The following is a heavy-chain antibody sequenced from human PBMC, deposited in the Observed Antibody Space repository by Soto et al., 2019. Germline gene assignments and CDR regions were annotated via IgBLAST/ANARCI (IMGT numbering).Heavy chain of an antibody. CDR3: AREVTYGGGSFSLGL. CDR2: INPNNGDT. D-gene: IGHD3-10*01. J-gene: IGHJ4*02. V-gene: IGHV1-2*06. CDR1: GYFFTSHY. Sequence: ASVKVSCKTSGYFFTSHYIHWVRLAPGRGLEWMGRINPNNGDTNSPQKFQGRVTMTSDTSISTAYMEMSGLRSDDTALYYCAREVTYGGGSFSLGLWGQGTLVTVSS.